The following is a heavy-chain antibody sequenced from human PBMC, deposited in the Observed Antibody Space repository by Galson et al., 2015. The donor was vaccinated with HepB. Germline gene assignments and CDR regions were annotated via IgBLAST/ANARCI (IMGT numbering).Heavy chain of an antibody. Sequence: SLRLSCAASGFAFSDYGMHWVRQAPDKGLDEVAVVSSDGNTKVYTDSVKGRFTISRDNAKNTLYLLMNSLRPEDTAVYFCVKDKPYTGHAWGQGVLVTVSS. CDR2: VSSDGNTK. V-gene: IGHV3-30*18. J-gene: IGHJ5*02. CDR1: GFAFSDYG. D-gene: IGHD5-12*01. CDR3: VKDKPYTGHA.